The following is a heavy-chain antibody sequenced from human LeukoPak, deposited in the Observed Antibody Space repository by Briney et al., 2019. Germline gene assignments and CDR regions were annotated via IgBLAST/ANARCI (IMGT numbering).Heavy chain of an antibody. Sequence: ASVKVSCKASGGTFSSYAISWVLQAPGQGLEWMGGIIPIFGTANYAQKFQGRVTITTDESTSTAYMELSSLRSEDTAVYYCASLGTTRAFDIWGQGTMVTVSS. CDR2: IIPIFGTA. V-gene: IGHV1-69*05. D-gene: IGHD1-7*01. CDR1: GGTFSSYA. CDR3: ASLGTTRAFDI. J-gene: IGHJ3*02.